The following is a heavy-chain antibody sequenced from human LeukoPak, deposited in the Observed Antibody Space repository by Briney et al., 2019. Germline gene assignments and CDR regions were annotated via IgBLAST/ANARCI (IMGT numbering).Heavy chain of an antibody. Sequence: SETLSLTCTVSGGSISSYYWSWIRQPPGKGLEWIGYIYYSGSTNYNPSLKSRVTISVDTSKNQFSLKLSSVTAADTAVYYCARGWGDYESDYYYYYMDAWGKGTTVTVSS. CDR2: IYYSGST. CDR3: ARGWGDYESDYYYYYMDA. CDR1: GGSISSYY. V-gene: IGHV4-59*01. D-gene: IGHD4-17*01. J-gene: IGHJ6*03.